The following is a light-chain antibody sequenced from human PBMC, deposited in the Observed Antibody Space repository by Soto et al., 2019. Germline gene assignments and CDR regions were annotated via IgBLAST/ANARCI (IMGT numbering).Light chain of an antibody. CDR1: SSNIETNT. CDR3: AAWDDSLNGPHYV. Sequence: QSVLTQPPSASGTPGQRVTISCSGSSSNIETNTVSWFQQLPRTAPKLLIYSNNQRPSWVPDRFSGSKSGTSASLAISGLQSEDEADYYCAAWDDSLNGPHYVFGTGTKVTVL. V-gene: IGLV1-44*01. J-gene: IGLJ1*01. CDR2: SNN.